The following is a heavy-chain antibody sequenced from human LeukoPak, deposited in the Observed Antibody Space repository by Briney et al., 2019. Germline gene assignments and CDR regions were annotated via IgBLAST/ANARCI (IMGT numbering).Heavy chain of an antibody. D-gene: IGHD6-19*01. V-gene: IGHV4-34*01. CDR3: ARDLAAQQWLNKKRKDDAFDI. J-gene: IGHJ3*02. CDR2: INHSGST. Sequence: SETLSLTCAVYGGSFSGYYWSWIRQPPGKGLGWIGEINHSGSTNYNPSLKSRVTISVDTSKNQFSLKLSSVTAADTAVYYCARDLAAQQWLNKKRKDDAFDIWGQGTMVTVSS. CDR1: GGSFSGYY.